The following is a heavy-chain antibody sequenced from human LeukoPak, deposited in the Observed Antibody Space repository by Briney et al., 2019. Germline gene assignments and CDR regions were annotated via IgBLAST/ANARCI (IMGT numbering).Heavy chain of an antibody. V-gene: IGHV1-3*01. CDR3: ASSGTDIVVVPAARGHFDY. D-gene: IGHD2-2*01. CDR1: GYTFTSYA. CDR2: INAGNGNT. Sequence: PRASVKVSCKASGYTFTSYAMHWVRQAPGQRLEWMGWINAGNGNTKYSQKFQGRVTITRDTSASTAYMELSSLRSEDTAVYYCASSGTDIVVVPAARGHFDYWGQGTLVTVSS. J-gene: IGHJ4*02.